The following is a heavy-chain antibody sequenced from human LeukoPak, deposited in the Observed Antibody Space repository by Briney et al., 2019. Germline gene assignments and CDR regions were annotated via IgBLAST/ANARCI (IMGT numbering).Heavy chain of an antibody. V-gene: IGHV3-48*01. CDR1: GFTFSSYA. CDR2: MSTTSSTI. Sequence: PGGSLRLSCAASGFTFSSYAMNWVRQAPGKGLEWVSYMSTTSSTIYYADSVKGRFTISRDNAKNSLYLQMNSLRAEDTAVYYCARRAGAYSHPYDYWGQGTLVTVSS. D-gene: IGHD4/OR15-4a*01. J-gene: IGHJ4*02. CDR3: ARRAGAYSHPYDY.